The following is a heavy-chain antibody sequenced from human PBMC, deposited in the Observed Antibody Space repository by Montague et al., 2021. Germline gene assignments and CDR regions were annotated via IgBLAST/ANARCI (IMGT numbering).Heavy chain of an antibody. D-gene: IGHD3-22*01. CDR2: INSDGSST. J-gene: IGHJ4*02. Sequence: SLRLSCAASGFTFCSYWMHWVRQAPGKGLVWVSRINSDGSSTSYADSVKGRFTISRDNAKNTLYLQMNSLRAVDTAVYYCARVGNYYDSGGYYLGYWGQGTLVTVSS. V-gene: IGHV3-74*01. CDR3: ARVGNYYDSGGYYLGY. CDR1: GFTFCSYW.